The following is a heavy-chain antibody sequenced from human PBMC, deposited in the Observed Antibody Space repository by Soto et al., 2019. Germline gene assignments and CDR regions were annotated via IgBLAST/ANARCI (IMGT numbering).Heavy chain of an antibody. Sequence: SETLSLTCTVSGGSISSYYWSWIRQPPGKGLEWIGYIYYSASTNYNPSLKSRVTISVDTSKNQFSLKLSSVTAADTAVYYCASYKCSSTSCYKNWFDPWGQGTLVTVSS. D-gene: IGHD2-2*01. CDR2: IYYSAST. J-gene: IGHJ5*02. V-gene: IGHV4-59*08. CDR1: GGSISSYY. CDR3: ASYKCSSTSCYKNWFDP.